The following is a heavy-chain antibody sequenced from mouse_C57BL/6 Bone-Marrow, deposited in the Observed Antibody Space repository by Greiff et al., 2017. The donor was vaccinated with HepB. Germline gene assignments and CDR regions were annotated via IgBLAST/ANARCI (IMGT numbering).Heavy chain of an antibody. J-gene: IGHJ4*01. CDR3: AGYWPSAMDD. V-gene: IGHV1-64*01. D-gene: IGHD3-1*01. Sequence: QVQLQQPGAELVKPGASVKLSCKASGYTFTSYWMHWVKQRPGQGLEWIGMIHPNSGSTNYNEKFKSKATLTVDKSSSTAYIQLSSLTSEDSAVYYCAGYWPSAMDDWGRGTSVTVSS. CDR2: IHPNSGST. CDR1: GYTFTSYW.